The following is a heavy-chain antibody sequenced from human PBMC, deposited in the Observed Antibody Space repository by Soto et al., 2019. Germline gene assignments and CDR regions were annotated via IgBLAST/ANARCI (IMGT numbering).Heavy chain of an antibody. CDR3: AHSGNYYDSSGYQKVFDY. V-gene: IGHV2-5*02. J-gene: IGHJ4*02. CDR1: GFSLSTSGVG. CDR2: IYWDDDK. Sequence: QITLKESGPTLVKPTQTLTLTCTFSGFSLSTSGVGVGWIRQPPGKALEWLALIYWDDDKHYSPSLKSRLTIAKDTSKNQVVLTMTNMDPVDTAIYYCAHSGNYYDSSGYQKVFDYWGQGTLVTVSS. D-gene: IGHD3-22*01.